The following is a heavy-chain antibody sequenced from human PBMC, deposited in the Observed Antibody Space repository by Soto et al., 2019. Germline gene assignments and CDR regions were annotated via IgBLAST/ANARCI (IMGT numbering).Heavy chain of an antibody. D-gene: IGHD3-16*01. CDR2: MNAKSGDT. V-gene: IGHV1-8*01. J-gene: IGHJ6*02. CDR1: GYTFSDFD. CDR3: ARGNPFNYAGFDV. Sequence: ASVNVSCKASGYTFSDFDMNWRRQAAGQGPEWMGWMNAKSGDTFSAQRLQGKFNMTWDTSLSTAYMEVGSLTSDDAAIYYCARGNPFNYAGFDVWGQGTTVTVSS.